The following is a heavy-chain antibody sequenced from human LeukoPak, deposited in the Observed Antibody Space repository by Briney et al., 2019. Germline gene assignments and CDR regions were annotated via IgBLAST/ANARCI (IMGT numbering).Heavy chain of an antibody. Sequence: GGSLRLSCAASGFTFSSYAMSWVRQAPGKGLEWVSAISGSGGSTYYADSVKGRFTISRDNSKNTLYLQMNSLRAEDTAVYYCAKWLGYCSSTSCPNGDYWGQGTLVTVSS. V-gene: IGHV3-23*01. CDR2: ISGSGGST. CDR3: AKWLGYCSSTSCPNGDY. D-gene: IGHD2-2*01. J-gene: IGHJ4*02. CDR1: GFTFSSYA.